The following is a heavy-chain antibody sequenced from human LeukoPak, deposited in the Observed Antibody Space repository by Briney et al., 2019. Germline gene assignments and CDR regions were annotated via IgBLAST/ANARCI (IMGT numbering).Heavy chain of an antibody. D-gene: IGHD3-10*01. V-gene: IGHV3-11*01. CDR2: ISSSGSTI. CDR3: ARRLALGLLWFGEPNWYFDL. J-gene: IGHJ2*01. Sequence: GGSLRLSCAASGFTFNNYAMSWIRQAPGKGLEWVSYISSSGSTIYYADSVKGRFTISRDNAKNSLYLQMNSLRAEDTAVYYCARRLALGLLWFGEPNWYFDLWGRGTLVSVSS. CDR1: GFTFNNYA.